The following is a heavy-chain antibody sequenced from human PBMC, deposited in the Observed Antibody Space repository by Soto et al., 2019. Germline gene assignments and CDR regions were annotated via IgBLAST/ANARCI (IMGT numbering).Heavy chain of an antibody. J-gene: IGHJ6*02. CDR1: GYTFTSYG. V-gene: IGHV1-18*01. CDR3: ARDRRRYYYYYGMDV. CDR2: ISAYNGNT. Sequence: VKVSCKASGYTFTSYGISWVRQAPGQGLEWMGWISAYNGNTNYAQKLQGRVTMTTDTSTSTAYMELRSLRSDDTAVYYCARDRRRYYYYYGMDVWGQGTTVTAP.